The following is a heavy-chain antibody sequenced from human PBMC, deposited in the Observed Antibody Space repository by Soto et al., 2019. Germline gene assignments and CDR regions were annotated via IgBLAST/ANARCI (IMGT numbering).Heavy chain of an antibody. Sequence: PGGSLRLSCAASGFTFSSYAMSWVRQAPGKGLEWVSAISGSGGRTYYADSVKGRFTISRDNSKNTLYLQMNSLRAEDTAVYYCAKELIYDILTGYYTPSVDYWGQGTLVTVSS. J-gene: IGHJ4*02. CDR3: AKELIYDILTGYYTPSVDY. CDR2: ISGSGGRT. CDR1: GFTFSSYA. V-gene: IGHV3-23*01. D-gene: IGHD3-9*01.